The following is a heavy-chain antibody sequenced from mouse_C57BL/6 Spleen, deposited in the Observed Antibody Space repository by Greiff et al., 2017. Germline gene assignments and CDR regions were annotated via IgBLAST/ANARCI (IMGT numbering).Heavy chain of an antibody. CDR3: ANLYDYDVAWFAY. Sequence: QVQLQQPGAELVKPGASVKMSCKASGYTFTSYWITWVKQRPGQGLEWIGDIYPGSGSTNYNEKFKSKATLTVDTSYSTAYMQLSSLTSEDSAVYYCANLYDYDVAWFAYWGQGTLVTVSA. D-gene: IGHD2-4*01. CDR1: GYTFTSYW. J-gene: IGHJ3*01. V-gene: IGHV1-55*01. CDR2: IYPGSGST.